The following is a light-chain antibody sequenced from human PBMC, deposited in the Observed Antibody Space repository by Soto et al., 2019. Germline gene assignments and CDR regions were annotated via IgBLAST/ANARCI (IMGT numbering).Light chain of an antibody. CDR2: DAS. CDR3: QQRSNWPREVT. J-gene: IGKJ3*01. Sequence: EIVLTQSPDTLSLSPGERATLSCRASQSVSSSLAWYQQKPGQAPRLLIYDASNRATGNPARFSGSGSGTDFTLNISSLEPEAFAVYYCQQRSNWPREVTFGPGTKVDIK. V-gene: IGKV3-11*01. CDR1: QSVSSS.